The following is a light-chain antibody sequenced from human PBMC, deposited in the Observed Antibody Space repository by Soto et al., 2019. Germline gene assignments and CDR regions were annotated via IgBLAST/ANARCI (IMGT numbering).Light chain of an antibody. CDR3: SSYTSSISLYV. V-gene: IGLV2-14*01. Sequence: QSVLTQPASVSGSPGQSITISCTGTSSDVGGYNYVSWYQQHPGKAPKLMIYDVSNRPSGVSNRFSGSKSGNTASLTISGLQAEDVSDYYCSSYTSSISLYVFGTGTNVTDL. CDR1: SSDVGGYNY. J-gene: IGLJ1*01. CDR2: DVS.